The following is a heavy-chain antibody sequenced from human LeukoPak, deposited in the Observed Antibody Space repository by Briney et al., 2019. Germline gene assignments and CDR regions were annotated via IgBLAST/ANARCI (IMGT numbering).Heavy chain of an antibody. CDR1: GGTFSSYA. V-gene: IGHV1-69*13. Sequence: ASVKVSCKASGGTFSSYAISWVRQAPGQGVEWMGGIIPIFGTANYAQKFQGRVTITADESTSTAYMELSSLRSEDTAVYYCAREGATVTSNWFDPWGQGTLVTVSS. J-gene: IGHJ5*02. CDR2: IIPIFGTA. CDR3: AREGATVTSNWFDP. D-gene: IGHD4-17*01.